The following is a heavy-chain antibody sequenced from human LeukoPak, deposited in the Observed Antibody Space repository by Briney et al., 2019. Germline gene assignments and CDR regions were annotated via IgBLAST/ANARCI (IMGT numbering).Heavy chain of an antibody. J-gene: IGHJ5*02. D-gene: IGHD3-9*01. Sequence: SETLSLTCTVSGDSISGYYWSWIRQPPGGGLEWIGYIHYTGTTNYNPSLERRVTISVDTSKNQFSLELTSVTAADTAVYYCAKHHSYYFLTSTHLGFDPWGQGTLVTVSS. CDR2: IHYTGTT. V-gene: IGHV4-59*08. CDR3: AKHHSYYFLTSTHLGFDP. CDR1: GDSISGYY.